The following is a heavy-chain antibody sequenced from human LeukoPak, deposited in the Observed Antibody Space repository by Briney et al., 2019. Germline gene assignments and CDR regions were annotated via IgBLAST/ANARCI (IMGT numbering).Heavy chain of an antibody. Sequence: GGSLRLSCAASGFTFNRYWMSWVRQAPGKELQWVANIKQDGSAKYYVDSVKGRFTISRDNAKNSLYLQMNSLRAEDTAVYYCARETPDSSGWDWGQGTLVTVSS. CDR2: IKQDGSAK. V-gene: IGHV3-7*01. D-gene: IGHD6-19*01. CDR3: ARETPDSSGWD. CDR1: GFTFNRYW. J-gene: IGHJ4*02.